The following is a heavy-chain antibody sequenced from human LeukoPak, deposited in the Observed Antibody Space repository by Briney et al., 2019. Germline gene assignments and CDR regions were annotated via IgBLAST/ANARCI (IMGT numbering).Heavy chain of an antibody. CDR3: ARDVFGRLVRSYYFDY. J-gene: IGHJ4*02. CDR1: GDSVSSNSAA. CDR2: TYYRSKWYN. V-gene: IGHV6-1*01. Sequence: SQTLSLTCAIPGDSVSSNSAAWNWIRQSPSRGLVWLGRTYYRSKWYNDYAVSVKSRITINPDTSKNQFSLQLNSVTPEDTAVYYCARDVFGRLVRSYYFDYWGQGTLVTVSS. D-gene: IGHD6-19*01.